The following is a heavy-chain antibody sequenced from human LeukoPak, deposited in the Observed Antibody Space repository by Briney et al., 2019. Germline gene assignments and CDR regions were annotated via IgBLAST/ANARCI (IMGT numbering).Heavy chain of an antibody. J-gene: IGHJ4*02. CDR1: GFTFSSCG. V-gene: IGHV3-23*01. Sequence: GGSLRLSCAASGFTFSSCGMSWVRQAPGKGLEWVSAISGSGGSTYYADSVKGRFTISRDNSKNTLYLQMNSLRAEDTAVYYCAESSSWLHYSDYWGQGTLVTVSS. D-gene: IGHD6-13*01. CDR2: ISGSGGST. CDR3: AESSSWLHYSDY.